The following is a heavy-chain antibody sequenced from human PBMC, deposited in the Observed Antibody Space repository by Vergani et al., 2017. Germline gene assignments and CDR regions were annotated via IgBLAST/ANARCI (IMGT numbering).Heavy chain of an antibody. CDR1: GFTFDVSA. D-gene: IGHD6-13*01. Sequence: EVQLVESGGGLVQPGRSLRLSCAASGFTFDVSAMHWVRQAPGKGLEWVSGINWNSDSIAYADSVKGRFTISRDNAKNSLYLQMNSLRAEDTALYYCVKDIAASGNYWYFDLWGRGTLVTVSS. V-gene: IGHV3-9*01. J-gene: IGHJ2*01. CDR2: INWNSDSI. CDR3: VKDIAASGNYWYFDL.